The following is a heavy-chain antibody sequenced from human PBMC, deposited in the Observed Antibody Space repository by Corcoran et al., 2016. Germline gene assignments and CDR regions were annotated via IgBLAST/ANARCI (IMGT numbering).Heavy chain of an antibody. J-gene: IGHJ6*02. CDR3: PRDPVAQWLGYYYYYGMDV. D-gene: IGHD6-19*01. CDR2: INPNSGGT. CDR1: GYTFTGYY. Sequence: QVQLVQSGAEVKKPGASVKVSCKASGYTFTGYYMHWVRQAPGQGLEWMGWINPNSGGTNYAQKFQGRVTMHRDTSISTAYRELSRLRSDDTAVYYCPRDPVAQWLGYYYYYGMDVWGQGTTVTVS. V-gene: IGHV1-2*02.